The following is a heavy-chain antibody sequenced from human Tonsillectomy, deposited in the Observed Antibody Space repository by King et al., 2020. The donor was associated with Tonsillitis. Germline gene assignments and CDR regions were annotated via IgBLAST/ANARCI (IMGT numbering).Heavy chain of an antibody. Sequence: VQLVESGGGLVQPGRSLRLSCAASGFTFSSYGMHWVRQAPGKGLDWVQGIWYDGVNNYYADSVKGRFTISRDNSKNTLYLQMNSLRAEDTAVYYCARVKSSCPDYWGQGTLVTVSS. V-gene: IGHV3-33*01. CDR2: IWYDGVNN. CDR3: ARVKSSCPDY. J-gene: IGHJ4*02. D-gene: IGHD2-15*01. CDR1: GFTFSSYG.